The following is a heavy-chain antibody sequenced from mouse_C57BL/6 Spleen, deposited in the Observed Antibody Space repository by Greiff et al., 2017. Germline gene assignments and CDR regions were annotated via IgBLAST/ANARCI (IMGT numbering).Heavy chain of an antibody. CDR1: GYTFTDYE. CDR3: TNGNAMDY. V-gene: IGHV1-15*01. CDR2: IDPETGGT. J-gene: IGHJ4*01. Sequence: QVQLQQSGAELVRPGASVTLSCKASGYTFTDYEMHWVKQTPVHGLEWIGAIDPETGGTAYNQKFKGKAILTADKSSCTSYMELRSLTSEDSAVFYCTNGNAMDYWGQGTSVTVSS.